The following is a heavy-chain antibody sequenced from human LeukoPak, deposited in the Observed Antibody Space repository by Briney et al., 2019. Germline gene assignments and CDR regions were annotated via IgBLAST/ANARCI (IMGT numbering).Heavy chain of an antibody. J-gene: IGHJ6*03. Sequence: PSETLSLTCTVSGGSISSSSYYWGWIRQPPGKGLEWIGSIYYSGSTYYNPSLKSRVTISVDTSKNQFSLKLSSVTAADTAVYYCARGLEFTVTTGYYYYYYMDVWGKGTTVTVSS. V-gene: IGHV4-39*07. CDR2: IYYSGST. CDR1: GGSISSSSYY. D-gene: IGHD4-17*01. CDR3: ARGLEFTVTTGYYYYYYMDV.